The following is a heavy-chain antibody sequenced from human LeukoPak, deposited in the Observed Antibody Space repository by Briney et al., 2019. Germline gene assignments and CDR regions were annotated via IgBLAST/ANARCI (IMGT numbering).Heavy chain of an antibody. J-gene: IGHJ4*02. Sequence: GGSLRLSCAASGFTFSSYSMNWVRQAPGKGLEWLSHISTSGSTIYYADSVKGRFTISRDNVKSSLYLETNSLRVEDTAVYFCVRVRGGSILSFYDYWGQGILLTVSS. D-gene: IGHD5-12*01. V-gene: IGHV3-48*01. CDR2: ISTSGSTI. CDR1: GFTFSSYS. CDR3: VRVRGGSILSFYDY.